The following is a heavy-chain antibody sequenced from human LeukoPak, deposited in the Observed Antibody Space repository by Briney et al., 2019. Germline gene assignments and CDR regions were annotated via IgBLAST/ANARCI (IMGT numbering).Heavy chain of an antibody. CDR3: TRQPGITIFGVVPRGHWFDP. D-gene: IGHD3-3*01. Sequence: PGGSLRLSCTASGFTFGDYAMSWFRQAPGKGLEWVGFIRSEAYGGTTEYAASVKGRFTISRDDSKNTAYLQMNSLKAEDTAVYYCTRQPGITIFGVVPRGHWFDPWGQGTLVTVSS. J-gene: IGHJ5*02. CDR1: GFTFGDYA. CDR2: IRSEAYGGTT. V-gene: IGHV3-49*03.